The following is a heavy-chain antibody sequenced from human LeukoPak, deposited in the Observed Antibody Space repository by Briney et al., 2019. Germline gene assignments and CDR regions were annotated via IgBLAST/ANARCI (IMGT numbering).Heavy chain of an antibody. CDR2: MNPNSGNT. V-gene: IGHV1-8*02. Sequence: ASVKVSCKASGYTFTSYGISWVRQATGQGLEWMGWMNPNSGNTGYAQKFQGRVTMTRNTSISTAYMELSSLRSEDTAVYYCARGQSPYYYDSSGYYLYYFDYWGQGTLVAVSS. J-gene: IGHJ4*02. D-gene: IGHD3-22*01. CDR3: ARGQSPYYYDSSGYYLYYFDY. CDR1: GYTFTSYG.